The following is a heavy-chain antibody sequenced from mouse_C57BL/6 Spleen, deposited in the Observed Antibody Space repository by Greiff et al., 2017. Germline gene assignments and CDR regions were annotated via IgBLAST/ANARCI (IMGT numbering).Heavy chain of an antibody. CDR2: IYWDDDK. D-gene: IGHD4-1*01. CDR3: ARRSRNWGLYAMDY. CDR1: GFSLSTSGMG. Sequence: QVTLKESGPGILQSSQTLSLTCSFSGFSLSTSGMGVSWIRQPSGKGLEWLAHIYWDDDKRYNPSLKSRLTISKDTSRNQVFLKITSVDTADTATYYCARRSRNWGLYAMDYWGQGTSVTVSS. V-gene: IGHV8-12*01. J-gene: IGHJ4*01.